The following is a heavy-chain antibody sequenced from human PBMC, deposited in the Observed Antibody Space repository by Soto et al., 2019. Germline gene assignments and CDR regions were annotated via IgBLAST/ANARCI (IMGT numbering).Heavy chain of an antibody. V-gene: IGHV1-8*01. D-gene: IGHD1-26*01. CDR2: MNPKSGNS. CDR1: GYTFTNND. J-gene: IGHJ5*02. Sequence: QVQLVQSGAEVKKPGASVKVSCKASGYTFTNNDINWVRQAPGQGLEWMGWMNPKSGNSGFAQKFQGRVTMTRDTSISTAYLELSSLRSEDTAVYYCARGSGAELHDPWGQGTLVTVSA. CDR3: ARGSGAELHDP.